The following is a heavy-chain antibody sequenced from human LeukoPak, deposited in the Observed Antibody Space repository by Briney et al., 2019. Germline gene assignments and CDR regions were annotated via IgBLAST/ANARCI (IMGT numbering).Heavy chain of an antibody. J-gene: IGHJ6*02. CDR2: IYYSGST. V-gene: IGHV4-39*07. CDR1: GGSISSSSYY. Sequence: SETLSLTCTVSGGSISSSSYYWGWIRQPPGKGLEWIGSIYYSGSTYYNPSLKSRVTISVDTSKNHFSLKLSSVTAADTAVYYCARDLRWSDSSSQHYYGMDVWGQGTTVTVSS. D-gene: IGHD6-13*01. CDR3: ARDLRWSDSSSQHYYGMDV.